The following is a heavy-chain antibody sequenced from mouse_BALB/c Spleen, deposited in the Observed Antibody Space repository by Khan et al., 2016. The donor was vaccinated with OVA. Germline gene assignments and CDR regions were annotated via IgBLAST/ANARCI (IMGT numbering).Heavy chain of an antibody. V-gene: IGHV1S29*02. D-gene: IGHD1-2*01. CDR1: GYTFTDYN. Sequence: VQLQQSGPELVKPGASVKISCKASGYTFTDYNMDWVKQSHGESLEWIGYIFPNNGGTGYNQKFKTKATLTVDKSSSTAYMELSSLTSEDSAVYSGARSGYGSFAYWGQGTLVTVSA. J-gene: IGHJ3*01. CDR3: ARSGYGSFAY. CDR2: IFPNNGGT.